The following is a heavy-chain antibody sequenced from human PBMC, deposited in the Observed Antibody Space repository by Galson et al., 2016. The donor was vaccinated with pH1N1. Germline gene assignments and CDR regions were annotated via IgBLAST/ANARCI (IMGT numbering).Heavy chain of an antibody. V-gene: IGHV4-61*02. CDR3: ARDRVALTGIFDY. D-gene: IGHD3-10*01. CDR1: GGSISSGSYY. CDR2: LYTSGST. Sequence: TLSLTCTVSGGSISSGSYYWNWIRQPAGEGLEWIGRLYTSGSTTYNPPLKRRVTMSVDTSKNQFSLRLTSVTAADTAVYYCARDRVALTGIFDYWGQGTLVTVSS. J-gene: IGHJ4*02.